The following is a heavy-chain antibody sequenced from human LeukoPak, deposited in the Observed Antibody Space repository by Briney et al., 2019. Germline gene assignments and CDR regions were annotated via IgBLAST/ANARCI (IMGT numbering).Heavy chain of an antibody. J-gene: IGHJ4*02. Sequence: ASVKVSCKASGYTLTELSIHWVRQAPGRGLEWMGGFDPEHGETIYAQMIQGRVTMTEDTSADTAYIELTSLTSEDTAVYYCATRSPHSGYDSFDYWGQETLVTVSS. CDR2: FDPEHGET. CDR1: GYTLTELS. V-gene: IGHV1-24*01. D-gene: IGHD5-12*01. CDR3: ATRSPHSGYDSFDY.